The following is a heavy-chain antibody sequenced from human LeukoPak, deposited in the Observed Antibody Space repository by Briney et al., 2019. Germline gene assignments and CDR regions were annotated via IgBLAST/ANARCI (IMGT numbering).Heavy chain of an antibody. CDR2: IKQDGREK. J-gene: IGHJ4*02. V-gene: IGHV3-7*01. D-gene: IGHD3-16*01. CDR1: GFTFSNHW. CDR3: VSGGYYFAY. Sequence: PGGSLRLSCAASGFTFSNHWMSWVRQAPGKGLEWVANIKQDGREKYYVDSVKGRFTISRDNPKHSLFLQMISLRAEDTAVYFCVSGGYYFAYWGQGTLVTVSS.